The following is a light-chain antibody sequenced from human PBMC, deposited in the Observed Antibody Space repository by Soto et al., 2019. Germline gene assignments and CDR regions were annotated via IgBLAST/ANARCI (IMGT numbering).Light chain of an antibody. J-gene: IGLJ3*02. V-gene: IGLV2-14*01. CDR3: NSYTRSSTWV. Sequence: QSALTQPASVSGSPGQSITISCTGTSSDIGRYNYVSWYQQHPGKAPKVMIYEVSKRPSGVSNRFSGSKSGNTASLTISGLQAEDEADYYCNSYTRSSTWVFGGGTKLTVL. CDR2: EVS. CDR1: SSDIGRYNY.